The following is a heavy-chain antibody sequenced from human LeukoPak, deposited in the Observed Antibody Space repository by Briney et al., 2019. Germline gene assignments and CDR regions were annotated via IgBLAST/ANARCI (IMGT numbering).Heavy chain of an antibody. V-gene: IGHV3-30*18. Sequence: GGSLRLSCAASGFTFSSYWMSWVRQAPGKGLEWVAVISYDGSNKYFADSVKGRFTISRDNSKNTLYLQMNSLRAEDTAVYYCAKDAGYCSGGSCYGGYYHYYYGMDVWGQGTTVTVSS. CDR3: AKDAGYCSGGSCYGGYYHYYYGMDV. J-gene: IGHJ6*02. CDR2: ISYDGSNK. CDR1: GFTFSSYW. D-gene: IGHD2-15*01.